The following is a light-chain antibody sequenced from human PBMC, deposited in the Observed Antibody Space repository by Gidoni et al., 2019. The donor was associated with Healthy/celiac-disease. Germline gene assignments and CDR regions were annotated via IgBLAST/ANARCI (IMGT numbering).Light chain of an antibody. CDR1: QSIRSW. CDR3: QQYNSYPWT. CDR2: KAS. J-gene: IGKJ1*01. V-gene: IGKV1-5*03. Sequence: DIQMTQSPSTLSASVGDRVTITCRDSQSIRSWLAWYQQKPGKAPKLLIYKASSLESGVPSRFSGSVSGTEFSLTISSLQPYDFATYYCQQYNSYPWTFGQGTKVEIK.